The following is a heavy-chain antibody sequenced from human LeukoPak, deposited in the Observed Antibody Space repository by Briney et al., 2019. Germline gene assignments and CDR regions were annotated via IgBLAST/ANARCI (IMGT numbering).Heavy chain of an antibody. V-gene: IGHV4-59*01. J-gene: IGHJ6*03. CDR2: NYYSGSG. Sequence: SETLSLPCSVSVGSISTYYWSGIRQPPGKGLEWIGYNYYSGSGIYSPSLKSRVTISLDTSKNQFSLKLSSVTAADTAVYYCARGLIPFRKHYYYLDVWGKGTTVIVSS. CDR1: VGSISTYY. CDR3: ARGLIPFRKHYYYLDV.